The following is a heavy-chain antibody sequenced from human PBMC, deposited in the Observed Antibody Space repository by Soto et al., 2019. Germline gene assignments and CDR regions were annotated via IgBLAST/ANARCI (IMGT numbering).Heavy chain of an antibody. CDR3: ARGRYGDY. J-gene: IGHJ4*02. D-gene: IGHD1-1*01. Sequence: QVNLVQSGAEVKKPGASVKVSCKGSGYAFTTYGITWVRQAPGQGLEWMGWISAHNGNTNYAQKLQGRVTVTRDTSTSTAYRELRSLRSDDTGVYYCARGRYGDYWGQGALVTVSS. CDR1: GYAFTTYG. CDR2: ISAHNGNT. V-gene: IGHV1-18*01.